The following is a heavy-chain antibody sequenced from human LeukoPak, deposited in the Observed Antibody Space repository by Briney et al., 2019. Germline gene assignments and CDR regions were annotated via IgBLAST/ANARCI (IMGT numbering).Heavy chain of an antibody. D-gene: IGHD3-22*01. CDR3: ARGLDYYDSSGYYVYWYFDL. V-gene: IGHV4-34*01. J-gene: IGHJ2*01. CDR2: INHSGST. CDR1: GGSFSGYY. Sequence: SETLSLTCAVYGGSFSGYYWSWIRQPPGKGLEWIGEINHSGSTNYDPSLKSRVTISVDTSKNQFSLKLSSVTAADTAVYYCARGLDYYDSSGYYVYWYFDLWGRGTLVTVSS.